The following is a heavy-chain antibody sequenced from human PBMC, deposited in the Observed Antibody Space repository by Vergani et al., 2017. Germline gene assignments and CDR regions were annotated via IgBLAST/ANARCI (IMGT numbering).Heavy chain of an antibody. CDR3: ARGGVAGPFDY. D-gene: IGHD2-15*01. CDR1: GGSFSGYY. J-gene: IGHJ4*02. V-gene: IGHV4-34*04. CDR2: SNHREST. Sequence: QVQLQQWGAGLLKPLETLSLTCAVYGGSFSGYYWRWIRQPPGKGLEWIGESNHRESTNNNPSLKTGGTISVETSKNQFSLELSSVTAADTAVYYCARGGVAGPFDYWGKGTLVTVSS.